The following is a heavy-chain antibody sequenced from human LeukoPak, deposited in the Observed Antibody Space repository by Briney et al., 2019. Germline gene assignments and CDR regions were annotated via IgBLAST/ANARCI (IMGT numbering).Heavy chain of an antibody. CDR2: INPDSGGT. J-gene: IGHJ4*02. Sequence: ASVKVSCKASGYTFTGYHMHWVRQAPGQGLEWMGRINPDSGGTNYAQKFQGRVTMTRDTSISTAYMELSRLTSDDTAVYYCARRYCRSSSCYGPYFDYWGQGTLVTVSS. CDR3: ARRYCRSSSCYGPYFDY. V-gene: IGHV1-2*02. CDR1: GYTFTGYH. D-gene: IGHD2-2*01.